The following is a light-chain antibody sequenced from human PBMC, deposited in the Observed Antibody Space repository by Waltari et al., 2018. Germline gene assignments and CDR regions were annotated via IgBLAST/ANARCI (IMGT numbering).Light chain of an antibody. CDR2: GAS. J-gene: IGKJ3*01. Sequence: SGRASQSVSSNLAWYQQKPGQPPRLLIYGASTRATGIPARFSGSGSGTEFTLTISSLQSEDFAFYYCQQYNNWPFTFGPGTKVDIK. CDR1: QSVSSN. CDR3: QQYNNWPFT. V-gene: IGKV3-15*01.